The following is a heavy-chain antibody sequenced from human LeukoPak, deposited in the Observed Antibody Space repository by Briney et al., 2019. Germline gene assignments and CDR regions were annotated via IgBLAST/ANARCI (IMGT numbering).Heavy chain of an antibody. CDR2: INPKIGGT. D-gene: IGHD3-10*01. Sequence: ASVKVSCKASGYTFTSYYMHWVRQAPGQGLEWMGWINPKIGGTNYAQKFQGRVTMTRDTSISTAYMELSRLRSDDTAVYYCAREIGSGSFLDNWGQGTLVTVSS. CDR1: GYTFTSYY. J-gene: IGHJ4*02. V-gene: IGHV1-2*02. CDR3: AREIGSGSFLDN.